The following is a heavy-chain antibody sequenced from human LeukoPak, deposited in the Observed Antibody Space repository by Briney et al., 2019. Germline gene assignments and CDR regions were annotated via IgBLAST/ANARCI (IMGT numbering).Heavy chain of an antibody. CDR2: IYTSGST. CDR3: ARREANWGGFDY. V-gene: IGHV4-4*07. D-gene: IGHD7-27*01. Sequence: SETLSLTCTVSGGSISSYCWSWIRQPAGKGLEWIGRIYTSGSTNCNPSLKSRVTMSVDTSKNQFSLKLSSVTAADTAVYYCARREANWGGFDYWGQGTLVTVSS. CDR1: GGSISSYC. J-gene: IGHJ4*02.